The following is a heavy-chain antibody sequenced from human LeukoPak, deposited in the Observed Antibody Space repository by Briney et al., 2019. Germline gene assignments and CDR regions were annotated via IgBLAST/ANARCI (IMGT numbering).Heavy chain of an antibody. D-gene: IGHD5-24*01. Sequence: SQTLSLTCAVSGGSISSGGYSWSWIRQPPGKGLEWIGYIYHSGSTYYNPSLKSRVTISVDGSKNQFSLKLSSVTAADTAVYYCARGVATIRWYFDLWGRGTLVTVSS. CDR3: ARGVATIRWYFDL. CDR1: GGSISSGGYS. V-gene: IGHV4-30-2*01. CDR2: IYHSGST. J-gene: IGHJ2*01.